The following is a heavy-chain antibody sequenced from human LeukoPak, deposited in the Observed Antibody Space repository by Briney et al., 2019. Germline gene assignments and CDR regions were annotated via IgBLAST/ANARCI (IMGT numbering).Heavy chain of an antibody. D-gene: IGHD2-15*01. V-gene: IGHV1-18*04. CDR2: ISGYNGHT. CDR3: AREGTVGNDAFDI. J-gene: IGHJ3*02. Sequence: ASVKVSCKASGYTFTGYYMHWVRQAPGQGLEWMGWISGYNGHTNYAQKLQGRVTMTTDTSTSTAYMELRRLRSDDTAVYYCAREGTVGNDAFDIWGQGTMVTVSS. CDR1: GYTFTGYY.